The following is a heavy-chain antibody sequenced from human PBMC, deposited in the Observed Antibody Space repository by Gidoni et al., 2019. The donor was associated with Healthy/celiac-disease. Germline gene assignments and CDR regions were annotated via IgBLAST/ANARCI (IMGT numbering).Heavy chain of an antibody. CDR1: GFTFSSYG. Sequence: CAASGFTFSSYGMHWVRQAPGKGLEWVAVIWYDGSNKYYADSVKGRFTISRDNSKNTLYLQMNSLRAEDTAVYYCARDRVDTAMVFYYYYYMDVWGKGTTVTVSS. CDR2: IWYDGSNK. CDR3: ARDRVDTAMVFYYYYYMDV. V-gene: IGHV3-33*01. D-gene: IGHD5-18*01. J-gene: IGHJ6*03.